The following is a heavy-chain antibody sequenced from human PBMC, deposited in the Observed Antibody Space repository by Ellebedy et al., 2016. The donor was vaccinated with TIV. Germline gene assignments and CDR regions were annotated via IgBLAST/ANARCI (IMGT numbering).Heavy chain of an antibody. CDR1: GFSFRSYW. CDR2: IRGDSVK. V-gene: IGHV3-7*01. J-gene: IGHJ5*02. CDR3: ARRGSYGDYAVHINNWFDH. D-gene: IGHD4-17*01. Sequence: GESLKISCAASGFSFRSYWMSWVRQAPGKGLEWVANIRGDSVKYYVDSVKGRFAISRDNSDNSLYLQMDNLRVDDTAVYFCARRGSYGDYAVHINNWFDHWGQGTLVTVSS.